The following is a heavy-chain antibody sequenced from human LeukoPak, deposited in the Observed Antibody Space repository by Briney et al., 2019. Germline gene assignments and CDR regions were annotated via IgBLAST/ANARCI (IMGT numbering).Heavy chain of an antibody. D-gene: IGHD2-15*01. Sequence: GGSLRLSCAASGFTFDTYAMSWVRQAPGKGLEWVSGLSGSGGSTCYADSVKGRFTISRDNAKNTLYLQMNSLRAEDTAVYYCAKGRCSGGSCYGRGFDYWGQGTLVTVSS. V-gene: IGHV3-23*01. CDR2: LSGSGGST. J-gene: IGHJ4*02. CDR1: GFTFDTYA. CDR3: AKGRCSGGSCYGRGFDY.